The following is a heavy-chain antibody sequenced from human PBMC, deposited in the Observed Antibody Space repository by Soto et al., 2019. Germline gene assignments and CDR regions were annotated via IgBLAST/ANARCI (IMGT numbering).Heavy chain of an antibody. V-gene: IGHV3-74*01. CDR2: ISTDGSST. Sequence: EVQLVESGGGLVQPGGSLRLSCAATGFTFSTYWMHWVRQGPGKGLVWVSRISTDGSSTTYADSVKGRFTIFRDNAKNTLYLQMNSLRAEDTAVYYCARATGSNHPFDYWGQGSLVTVSS. CDR1: GFTFSTYW. D-gene: IGHD2-2*01. CDR3: ARATGSNHPFDY. J-gene: IGHJ4*02.